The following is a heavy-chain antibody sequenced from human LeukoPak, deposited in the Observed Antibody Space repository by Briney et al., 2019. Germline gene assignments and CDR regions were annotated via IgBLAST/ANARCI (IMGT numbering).Heavy chain of an antibody. J-gene: IGHJ4*02. CDR2: IRYNGNNQ. CDR1: GFTFNNYG. CDR3: AKDPFFDY. V-gene: IGHV3-30*02. Sequence: GGSLRLSCAASGFTFNNYGMHWVRQAPGKGLEWVAFIRYNGNNQYYADSVKGRFTISRDNSKNTLYLQMNSLRAEDTAIYYCAKDPFFDYWGQGTLVTVSS.